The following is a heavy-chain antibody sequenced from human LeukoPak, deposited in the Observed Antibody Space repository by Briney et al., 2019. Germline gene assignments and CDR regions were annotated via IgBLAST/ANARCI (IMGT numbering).Heavy chain of an antibody. V-gene: IGHV3-48*04. Sequence: GGSLRLSCAASGFTFSSYSMNWVRQAPGKGLEWVSYISSSSSTIYYADSVKGRFTISRDNAKNSLYLQMNSLRAEDTAVYYCARSRITMVRGQMDYWGQGTLVTVSS. J-gene: IGHJ4*02. CDR3: ARSRITMVRGQMDY. CDR1: GFTFSSYS. CDR2: ISSSSSTI. D-gene: IGHD3-10*01.